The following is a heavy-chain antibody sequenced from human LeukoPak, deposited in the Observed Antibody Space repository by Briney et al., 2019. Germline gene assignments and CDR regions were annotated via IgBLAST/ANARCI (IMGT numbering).Heavy chain of an antibody. D-gene: IGHD2-15*01. Sequence: GASVKVSCKASGYTLTGYYMHWVRQAPGQGLEWMGWINPNSGGTNYAQKFQGRVTMTRDTSISTAYMELSRLRSDDTAVYYCARGRRAGVVVAATRGYYYYMDVWGKGTTVTISS. CDR1: GYTLTGYY. CDR3: ARGRRAGVVVAATRGYYYYMDV. CDR2: INPNSGGT. V-gene: IGHV1-2*02. J-gene: IGHJ6*03.